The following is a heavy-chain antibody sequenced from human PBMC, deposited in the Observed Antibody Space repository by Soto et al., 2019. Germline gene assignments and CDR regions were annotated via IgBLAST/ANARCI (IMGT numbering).Heavy chain of an antibody. CDR1: GFTFSSYA. CDR2: ISYDGSNK. CDR3: ARGDQIVVVPAAMGTWGY. V-gene: IGHV3-30-3*01. J-gene: IGHJ4*02. Sequence: QVQLVESGGGVVQPGRSLRLSCAASGFTFSSYAMHWVRQAPGKGLEWVAVISYDGSNKYYADSVKGRFTISRDNSKNTLYLQMNSLRAEDTAEYYCARGDQIVVVPAAMGTWGYWGQGTLVTVSS. D-gene: IGHD2-2*01.